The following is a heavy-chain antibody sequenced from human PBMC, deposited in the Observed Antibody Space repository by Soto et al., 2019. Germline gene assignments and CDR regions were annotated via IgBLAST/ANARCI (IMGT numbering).Heavy chain of an antibody. V-gene: IGHV4-34*01. CDR1: GGSFSGYY. CDR3: ARVVVVPAARTYYYGMDV. CDR2: INHSGST. Sequence: QVQLQQWGAGLLKPSETLSLTCAVYGGSFSGYYWSWIRQPPGKGLEWIGEINHSGSTNYNPSLKSRVTISVDTSKHQFSLKLSSVTAADTAVYYCARVVVVPAARTYYYGMDVWGQGTTVTVSS. J-gene: IGHJ6*02. D-gene: IGHD2-2*01.